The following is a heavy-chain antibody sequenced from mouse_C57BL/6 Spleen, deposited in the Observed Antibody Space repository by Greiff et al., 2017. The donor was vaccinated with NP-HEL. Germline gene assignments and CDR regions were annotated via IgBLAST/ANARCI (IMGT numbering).Heavy chain of an antibody. V-gene: IGHV1-82*01. D-gene: IGHD2-4*01. Sequence: QAQLQQSGPELVKPGASVKISCKASGYAFSSSWMNWVKQRPGKGLEWIGRIYPGDGDTNYNGKFKGKATLTADKSSSTAYMQLSSLTSEDSAVYFCARSYDYDGGAFDYWGQGTTLTVSS. J-gene: IGHJ2*01. CDR1: GYAFSSSW. CDR3: ARSYDYDGGAFDY. CDR2: IYPGDGDT.